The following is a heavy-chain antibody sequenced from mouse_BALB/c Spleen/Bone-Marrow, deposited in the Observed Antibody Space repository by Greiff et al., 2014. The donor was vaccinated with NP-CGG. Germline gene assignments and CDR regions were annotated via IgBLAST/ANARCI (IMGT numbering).Heavy chain of an antibody. CDR1: GYTFTSYW. J-gene: IGHJ4*01. D-gene: IGHD1-1*01. Sequence: GSELVRPGASVKLSCKASGYTFTSYWMHWVKQRPGQGLEWIGNIYPGSGSTNYDQKFKNKATLTVDTSSSTAYMQLSSLTSEDSAVYYCTRSPITTVVAETMDYWGQGTSVTVSS. V-gene: IGHV1S22*01. CDR2: IYPGSGST. CDR3: TRSPITTVVAETMDY.